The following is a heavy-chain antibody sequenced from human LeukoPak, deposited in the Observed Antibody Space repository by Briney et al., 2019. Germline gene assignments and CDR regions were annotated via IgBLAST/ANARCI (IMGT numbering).Heavy chain of an antibody. CDR3: ASAGNPHYFDF. CDR1: GVSISSHY. CDR2: IYYTGST. Sequence: PSETLSLTCTVSGVSISSHYWSWIRQSPGKGLEWIGNIYYTGSTNYNPSLKSRVAISIDTSKNQFSLNLHSVTAADAAVYYCASAGNPHYFDFWGQGPLVTVSS. V-gene: IGHV4-59*11. J-gene: IGHJ4*02.